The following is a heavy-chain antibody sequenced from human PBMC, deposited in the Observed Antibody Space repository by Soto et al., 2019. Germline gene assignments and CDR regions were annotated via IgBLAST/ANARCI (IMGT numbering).Heavy chain of an antibody. Sequence: RDSWGAAGLTSGSYGMHCVSKAPGKGLEWVAVISKDGNVKYYAESAKGRFTISRDNSKNTLYLQMNSLGAEDTDDYYCTGEVASAYWGKGTLVPVSS. D-gene: IGHD2-8*02. CDR3: TGEVASAY. J-gene: IGHJ4*02. CDR1: GLTSGSYG. CDR2: ISKDGNVK. V-gene: IGHV3-30*03.